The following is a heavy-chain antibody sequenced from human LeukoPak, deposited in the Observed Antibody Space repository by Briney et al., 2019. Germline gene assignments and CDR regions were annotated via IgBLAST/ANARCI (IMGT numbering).Heavy chain of an antibody. CDR2: INTYTGHT. J-gene: IGHJ4*02. D-gene: IGHD3-3*01. Sequence: ASVKVSCKAFGYTFTSYGVTWVRQAPGQGLEWMGWINTYTGHTNYAQKFQGRVTMTTDTHTNTVYMELWSLRPDDTAVYYCARDRQSGDWGQGTLVTVSS. V-gene: IGHV1-18*01. CDR1: GYTFTSYG. CDR3: ARDRQSGD.